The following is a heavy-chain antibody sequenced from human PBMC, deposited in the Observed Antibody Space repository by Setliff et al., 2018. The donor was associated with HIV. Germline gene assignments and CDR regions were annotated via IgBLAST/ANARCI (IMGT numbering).Heavy chain of an antibody. Sequence: GGSLRLSCAASGFTVSTYWMHWVRQAPGEGLVWVSRINSDGSSTTYGDYVKGRFTISRDNARNTLYLQLNRLSAEDTAVYYCARDMPVAGNGDFDYWGQGTLVTVSS. D-gene: IGHD6-19*01. CDR2: INSDGSST. CDR3: ARDMPVAGNGDFDY. CDR1: GFTVSTYW. J-gene: IGHJ4*02. V-gene: IGHV3-74*03.